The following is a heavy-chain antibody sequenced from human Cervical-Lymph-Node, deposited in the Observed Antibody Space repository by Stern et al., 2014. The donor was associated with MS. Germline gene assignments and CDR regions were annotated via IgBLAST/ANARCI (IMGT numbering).Heavy chain of an antibody. V-gene: IGHV3-11*01. CDR2: ISSSGNTI. CDR1: GFTFSDYY. J-gene: IGHJ4*02. CDR3: ARVGYTGYLVDY. D-gene: IGHD5-12*01. Sequence: VQLVESGGDLVKPGGSLRLSCAASGFTFSDYYMSCIRQAPGKGLEWVSYISSSGNTIYYADSVKGRFTISRDNAKNSLYLQMNSLRAEDTAVFYCARVGYTGYLVDYWGQGTLVTVSS.